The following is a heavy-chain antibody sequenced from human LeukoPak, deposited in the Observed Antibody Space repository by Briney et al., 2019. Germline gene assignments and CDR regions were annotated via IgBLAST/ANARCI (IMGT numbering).Heavy chain of an antibody. J-gene: IGHJ5*02. CDR3: AKEAMYSSGWYPSWFDP. Sequence: GGSLRLSCAASGFTFSTYAMHWVRQAPGKGLEWVAVISYDGSNKYYADSVKGRFTISRDNSKNTLYLQMNSLRAEDTAVYYCAKEAMYSSGWYPSWFDPWGQGTLVAVSS. CDR2: ISYDGSNK. CDR1: GFTFSTYA. D-gene: IGHD6-13*01. V-gene: IGHV3-30-3*01.